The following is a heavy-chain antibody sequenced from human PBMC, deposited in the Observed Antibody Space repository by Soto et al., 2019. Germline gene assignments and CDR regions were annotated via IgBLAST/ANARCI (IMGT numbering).Heavy chain of an antibody. CDR1: GFTLSSHW. Sequence: EVQLVESGGGLVQPGGSLRLSCAASGFTLSSHWMSWVRQAPGKGLEWVANINQDGSEKYYVDSVKGRFTISRDNAKNSLYLQMDILMAGYTTVHYCAVFMIGVSFDHWGQRNLVTVSS. CDR2: INQDGSEK. D-gene: IGHD3-22*01. CDR3: AVFMIGVSFDH. V-gene: IGHV3-7*03. J-gene: IGHJ4*02.